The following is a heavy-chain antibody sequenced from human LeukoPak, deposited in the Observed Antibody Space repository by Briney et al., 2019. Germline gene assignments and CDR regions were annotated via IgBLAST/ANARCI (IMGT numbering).Heavy chain of an antibody. CDR2: IIPIFGTA. CDR3: ARGAHSSSWYRY. CDR1: GGTFSSYA. D-gene: IGHD6-13*01. V-gene: IGHV1-69*06. Sequence: SVKLSCKASGGTFSSYAISWVRQAPGQGLEWMGGIIPIFGTANYAQKFQGRVTITADKSTSTAYMELSSLRSEDTAVYYCARGAHSSSWYRYWGQGTLVTVSS. J-gene: IGHJ4*02.